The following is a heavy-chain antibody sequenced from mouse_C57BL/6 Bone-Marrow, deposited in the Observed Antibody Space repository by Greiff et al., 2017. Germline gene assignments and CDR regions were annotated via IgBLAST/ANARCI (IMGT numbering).Heavy chain of an antibody. D-gene: IGHD1-1*02. CDR1: GFNIKDDY. J-gene: IGHJ4*01. Sequence: EVQLLQSGAELVRPGASVKLSCTASGFNIKDDYMHWVKQRPEQGLEWIGWIDPENGDTEYASKFQGKATITADTSSNTAYLQLSSLTSEDTAVYYCTWYYYAMDYWGQGTSVTVSS. CDR2: IDPENGDT. V-gene: IGHV14-4*01. CDR3: TWYYYAMDY.